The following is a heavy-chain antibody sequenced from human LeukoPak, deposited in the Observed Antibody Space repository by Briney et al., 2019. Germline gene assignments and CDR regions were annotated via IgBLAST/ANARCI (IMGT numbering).Heavy chain of an antibody. J-gene: IGHJ5*02. CDR2: FSGSGGST. CDR1: GFTFSSYA. Sequence: AGGSLRLSCAASGFTFSSYAMSWVRQAPGKGLEWVSAFSGSGGSTYYADSVKGRFTISRDNSKNTLYLQMNSLRAEDTAVYYCARDITMIVVVITGWFDPWGQGTLVTVSS. V-gene: IGHV3-23*01. D-gene: IGHD3-22*01. CDR3: ARDITMIVVVITGWFDP.